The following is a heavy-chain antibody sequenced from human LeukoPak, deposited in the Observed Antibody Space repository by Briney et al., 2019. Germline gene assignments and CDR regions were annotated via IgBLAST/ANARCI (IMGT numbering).Heavy chain of an antibody. V-gene: IGHV3-21*01. D-gene: IGHD3-10*01. J-gene: IGHJ4*02. Sequence: GGSLRLSCAASGFTFSSYSMNWARQAPGKGLEWVSSISSSSSYIYYADSVKGRFTISRDNAKNSLYLQMNSLRAEDTAVYYCARESYGSGSYPLDYWGQGTLVTVSS. CDR1: GFTFSSYS. CDR2: ISSSSSYI. CDR3: ARESYGSGSYPLDY.